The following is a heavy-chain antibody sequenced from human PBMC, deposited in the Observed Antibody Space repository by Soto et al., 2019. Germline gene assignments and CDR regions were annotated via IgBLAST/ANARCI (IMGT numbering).Heavy chain of an antibody. CDR2: GSHTGSR. CDR3: ARVKVTTESFDS. D-gene: IGHD4-17*01. Sequence: NPSETLSLTCSVSGASTNTGGFYWSWVRQFPGKGLDWIGYGSHTGSRYLDPSLRSRITISLDTPNNQFSLRLTSVTAADTAVYYCARVKVTTESFDSWGQGSLVTVSS. J-gene: IGHJ4*02. V-gene: IGHV4-31*03. CDR1: GASTNTGGFY.